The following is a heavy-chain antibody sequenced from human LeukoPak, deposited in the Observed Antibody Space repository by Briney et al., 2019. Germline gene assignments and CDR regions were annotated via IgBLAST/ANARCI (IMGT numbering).Heavy chain of an antibody. Sequence: ASVKVSCKASGHTFTGYYMHWVRQAPGQGLEWMGWINPNSGGTDYAQKFQGRVTLTRDTSISTAYMELNGLRSDDTALYYCARDRYGDGFAHLDYWGQGALVTVSS. V-gene: IGHV1-2*02. J-gene: IGHJ4*02. D-gene: IGHD5-24*01. CDR1: GHTFTGYY. CDR2: INPNSGGT. CDR3: ARDRYGDGFAHLDY.